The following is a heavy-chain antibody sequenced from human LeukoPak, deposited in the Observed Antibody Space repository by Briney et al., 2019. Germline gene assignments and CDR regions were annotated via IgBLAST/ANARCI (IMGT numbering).Heavy chain of an antibody. Sequence: PGRSLRLSCAASGFTFDDYAMHWVRQAPGKGLEWVSSISSSSSYIYYADSVKGRFTISRDNAKNSLYLQMNSLRAEDTAVYYCARAFYGDYGNRDYWGQGTLVTVSS. J-gene: IGHJ4*02. D-gene: IGHD4-17*01. CDR2: ISSSSSYI. V-gene: IGHV3-21*01. CDR1: GFTFDDYA. CDR3: ARAFYGDYGNRDY.